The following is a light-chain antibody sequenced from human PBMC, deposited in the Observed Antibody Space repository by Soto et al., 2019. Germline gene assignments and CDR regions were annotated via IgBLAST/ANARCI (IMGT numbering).Light chain of an antibody. CDR1: SSNIGAGYG. V-gene: IGLV1-40*01. CDR3: QSYDSSLSAPYV. CDR2: GNN. J-gene: IGLJ1*01. Sequence: QSVLTQPPSVYGAPGQRVTISCTGSSSNIGAGYGVNWYQHLPGTAPKLLIYGNNNRPSGVPDRFSASKSGPSASLAITGLQADDEADYYCQSYDSSLSAPYVFGTGTKVTVL.